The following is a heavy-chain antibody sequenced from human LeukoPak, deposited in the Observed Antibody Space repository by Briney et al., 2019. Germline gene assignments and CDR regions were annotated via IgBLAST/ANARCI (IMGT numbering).Heavy chain of an antibody. CDR1: GYTFTGYY. CDR2: INPNSGGT. D-gene: IGHD3-10*01. J-gene: IGHJ6*03. CDR3: GRTLGVRGELKYYYYYYMDV. Sequence: ASVKVSCKASGYTFTGYYMHWVRQAPGQGLEWMGWINPNSGGTNYAQKFQGRVTMTRDTSISTAYMELSRLRSDDTAVYYCGRTLGVRGELKYYYYYYMDVWGKGTTVTISS. V-gene: IGHV1-2*02.